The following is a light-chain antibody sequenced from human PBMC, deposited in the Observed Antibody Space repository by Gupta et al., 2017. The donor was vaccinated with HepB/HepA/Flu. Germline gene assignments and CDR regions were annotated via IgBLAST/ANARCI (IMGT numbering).Light chain of an antibody. J-gene: IGKJ2*01. V-gene: IGKV2-30*01. Sequence: EVVLTQAPLCLPLTLGQPASIACTSSRSLVSTDGNTYFDWFHQGPGQSPRRLIYKGSKRDSGVPHRFSGSGSCTDFTLKIIRVEADDVVVYYCSQHKWWPHTFGQGTKLEIK. CDR2: KGS. CDR1: RSLVSTDGNTY. CDR3: SQHKWWPHT.